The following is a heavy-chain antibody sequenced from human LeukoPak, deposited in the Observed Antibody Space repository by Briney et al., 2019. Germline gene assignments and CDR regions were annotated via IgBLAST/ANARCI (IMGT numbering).Heavy chain of an antibody. CDR2: ISAYNGNT. CDR1: GYTFTSYG. Sequence: GASVKVSCKASGYTFTSYGISWVRQAPGQGLEWMGWISAYNGNTNYAQKLQGRVTMTTDTSTSTAYMELRSLRSDDTAVYYCARDSSSGWYMGWFDPWGQGTLVTVSS. D-gene: IGHD6-19*01. CDR3: ARDSSSGWYMGWFDP. V-gene: IGHV1-18*01. J-gene: IGHJ5*02.